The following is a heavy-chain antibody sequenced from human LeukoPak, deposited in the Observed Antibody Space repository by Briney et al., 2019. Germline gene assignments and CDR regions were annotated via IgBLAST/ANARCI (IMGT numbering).Heavy chain of an antibody. D-gene: IGHD3-10*01. CDR1: GYTFTGYY. V-gene: IGHV1-2*02. J-gene: IGHJ4*02. Sequence: SVKVSCKASGYTFTGYYMHWVRQAPGQGLEWMGWINPNSGGTNYAQKFQGRVTMTGDTSISTAYMDLRRLKSDDTAVYYCAREKGFGELLFDYWGQGTLVTVSS. CDR2: INPNSGGT. CDR3: AREKGFGELLFDY.